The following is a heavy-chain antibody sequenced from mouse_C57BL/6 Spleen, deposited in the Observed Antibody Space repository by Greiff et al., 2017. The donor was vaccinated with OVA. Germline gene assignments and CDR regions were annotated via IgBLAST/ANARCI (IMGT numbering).Heavy chain of an antibody. V-gene: IGHV1-69*01. CDR1: GYTFTSYW. J-gene: IGHJ4*01. Sequence: QVQLQQPGAELVMPGASVKLSCKASGYTFTSYWMHWVKQRPGQGLEWIGEIDPSDSYTNYNQQFKGKSTLTVDKSSSTAYMQLSSLTSEASAVYYCARHSDAMDYWGQGTSVTVSS. CDR3: ARHSDAMDY. CDR2: IDPSDSYT. D-gene: IGHD6-1*01.